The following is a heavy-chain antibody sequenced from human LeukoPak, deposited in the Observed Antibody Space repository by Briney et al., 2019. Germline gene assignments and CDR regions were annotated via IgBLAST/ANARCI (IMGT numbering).Heavy chain of an antibody. CDR1: GFTFSSYA. CDR2: ICSNDNNT. V-gene: IGHV3-23*01. CDR3: AKGTSSSCYSAPDY. D-gene: IGHD2-15*01. Sequence: GGSLRLSCAASGFTFSSYAMNWVRQAPGKRLEWVSAICSNDNNTYYANSVKGRFTISRDNSKNTLSLQLNSLRAEDTAVYYCAKGTSSSCYSAPDYWGQGTLVTVSS. J-gene: IGHJ4*02.